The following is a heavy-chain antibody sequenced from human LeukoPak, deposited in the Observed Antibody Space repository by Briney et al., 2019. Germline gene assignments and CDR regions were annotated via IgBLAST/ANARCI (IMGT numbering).Heavy chain of an antibody. CDR1: GFTFDDYG. Sequence: PGGSLRLSCAASGFTFDDYGMSWVRQAPGKGLEWVSGINWNGGSTGYADSVKGRFTISRDNAKNTLYLQMNSLRAEDTAVYYCAGCGGDCYSPDSWGQGALVTVSS. CDR3: AGCGGDCYSPDS. D-gene: IGHD2-21*01. J-gene: IGHJ4*02. CDR2: INWNGGST. V-gene: IGHV3-20*04.